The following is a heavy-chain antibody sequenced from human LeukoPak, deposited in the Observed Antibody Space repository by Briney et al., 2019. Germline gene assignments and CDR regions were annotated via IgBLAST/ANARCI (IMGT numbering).Heavy chain of an antibody. V-gene: IGHV3-23*01. CDR2: ISSSADST. CDR3: AKPLEKYTYGGNYDY. CDR1: GFTFSSYA. J-gene: IGHJ4*02. D-gene: IGHD4-23*01. Sequence: GGSLRLSCEASGFTFSSYAMSWVRQAPGKGLAWVSVISSSADSTYYADSVKGRFTISRDNSKNTLYLQMNNLRAEDTAVYYCAKPLEKYTYGGNYDYWGQGLLVTVSS.